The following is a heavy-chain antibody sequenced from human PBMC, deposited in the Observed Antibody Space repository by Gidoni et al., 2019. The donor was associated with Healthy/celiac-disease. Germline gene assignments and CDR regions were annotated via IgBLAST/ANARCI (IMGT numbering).Heavy chain of an antibody. V-gene: IGHV4-59*01. J-gene: IGHJ4*02. D-gene: IGHD6-19*01. Sequence: QVQLPESGPGLVKPSETLSLTCTVSGGSISSYYWSWIRQPPGKGLEWIGYIYYSGSTNYNPSLKSRVTISVDTSKNQFSLKRSSVTAADTAVYYCARSRIAVAGGVDYWGQGTLVTVSS. CDR2: IYYSGST. CDR3: ARSRIAVAGGVDY. CDR1: GGSISSYY.